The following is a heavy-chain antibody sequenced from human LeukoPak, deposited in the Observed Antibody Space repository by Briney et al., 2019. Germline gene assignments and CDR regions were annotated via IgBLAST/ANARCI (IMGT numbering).Heavy chain of an antibody. CDR3: ARQSRDGSKTRGYYFDY. J-gene: IGHJ4*02. CDR1: AYRFTSYW. D-gene: IGHD3-10*01. Sequence: GESLKISCKGSAYRFTSYWISWVRQMPGKGLEWMGRIDPSDSYTNYNPSFRGHVTISVDKSISTAYLQWSSLKASDTAMYYCARQSRDGSKTRGYYFDYWGQGTLVTVSS. V-gene: IGHV5-10-1*01. CDR2: IDPSDSYT.